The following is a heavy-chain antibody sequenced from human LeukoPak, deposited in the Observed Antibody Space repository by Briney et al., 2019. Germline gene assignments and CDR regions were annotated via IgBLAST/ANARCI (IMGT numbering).Heavy chain of an antibody. J-gene: IGHJ6*02. Sequence: SETLSLTCTVSGGSISSSSYYWGWIRQPPGKGLEWVGSIDYIGSTYYNPSHKKRVTISVNTSKNHSSLKLSSVTAADTAVYHRARQKPYPKDYYYGMDVWGQGTTVTASS. CDR2: IDYIGST. CDR1: GGSISSSSYY. V-gene: IGHV4-39*01. D-gene: IGHD1-14*01. CDR3: ARQKPYPKDYYYGMDV.